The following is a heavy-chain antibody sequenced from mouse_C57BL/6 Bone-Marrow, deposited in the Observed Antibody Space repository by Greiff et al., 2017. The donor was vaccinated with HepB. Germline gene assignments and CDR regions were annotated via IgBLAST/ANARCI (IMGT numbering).Heavy chain of an antibody. V-gene: IGHV3-6*01. J-gene: IGHJ2*01. CDR3: ARDFDYYGSIYFDY. D-gene: IGHD1-1*01. CDR1: GYSITSGYY. CDR2: ISYDGSN. Sequence: VQLQQSGPGLVKPSQSLSLTCSVTGYSITSGYYWNWIRQFPGNKLEWMGYISYDGSNNYNPSLKNRISITRDTSKNQFFLKLNSVTTEDTATYYCARDFDYYGSIYFDYWGQGTTLTVSS.